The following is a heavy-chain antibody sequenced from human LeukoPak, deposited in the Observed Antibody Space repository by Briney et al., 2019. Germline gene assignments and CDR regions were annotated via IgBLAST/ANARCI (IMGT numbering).Heavy chain of an antibody. J-gene: IGHJ4*02. Sequence: ASETLSLTCTVSDDSITIYYWTWIRQPPGKGLEWIGYIDHTGITNYNPSLNSRVTISRDTSKNHFSLELSSATAADTAIYYCARHTWQWLPFDDWGQGTQVTISS. D-gene: IGHD5-12*01. V-gene: IGHV4-59*12. CDR3: ARHTWQWLPFDD. CDR2: IDHTGIT. CDR1: DDSITIYY.